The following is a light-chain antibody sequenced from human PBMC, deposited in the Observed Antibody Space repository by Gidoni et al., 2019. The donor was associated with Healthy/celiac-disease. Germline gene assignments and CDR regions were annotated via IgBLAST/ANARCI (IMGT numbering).Light chain of an antibody. V-gene: IGLV2-11*01. CDR1: SSDVGGYNY. CDR3: CSYAGSYTHYV. Sequence: QSALTQPRPVSGSPGQSVTISCTGTSSDVGGYNYVSWYQQHPGKAPKLMIYDVSKRPSGVPVRFSGSKSGNTASLTISGLQAEDEADYYCCSYAGSYTHYVFGTGTKVTVL. CDR2: DVS. J-gene: IGLJ1*01.